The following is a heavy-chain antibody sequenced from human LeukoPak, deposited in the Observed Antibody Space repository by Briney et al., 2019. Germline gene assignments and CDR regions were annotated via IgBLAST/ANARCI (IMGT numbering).Heavy chain of an antibody. V-gene: IGHV3-74*01. Sequence: GGSLRLSCAASGFTFSSYWMHWVRQAPGKGLVWVSRINSDGSSTSYADSVKGRFTISRDNAKNTLYLQMNSLRAEDTAVYYCARDNAVAGMKTNYYYGMDVWGQGTTVTVSS. CDR3: ARDNAVAGMKTNYYYGMDV. CDR2: INSDGSST. J-gene: IGHJ6*02. CDR1: GFTFSSYW. D-gene: IGHD6-19*01.